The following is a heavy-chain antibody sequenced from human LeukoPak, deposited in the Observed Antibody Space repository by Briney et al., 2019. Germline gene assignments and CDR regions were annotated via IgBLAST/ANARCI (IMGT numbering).Heavy chain of an antibody. Sequence: PGGSLRLSCPASGFTFSSYAMHWVRQAPGKGLEYVSAISSNGGSTYYADSVKGRFTISRDNSKNTLYLQMSSLRAEDTAVYYCVKDLSGSTVTTKYFDYWGQGTLVTVSS. CDR2: ISSNGGST. CDR1: GFTFSSYA. J-gene: IGHJ4*02. V-gene: IGHV3-64D*06. CDR3: VKDLSGSTVTTKYFDY. D-gene: IGHD4-17*01.